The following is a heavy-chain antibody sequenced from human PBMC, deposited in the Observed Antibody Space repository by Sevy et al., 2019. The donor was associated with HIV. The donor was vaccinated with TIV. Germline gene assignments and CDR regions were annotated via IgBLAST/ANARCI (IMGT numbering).Heavy chain of an antibody. J-gene: IGHJ6*02. Sequence: ASVKVSCKASGGTFSSYAISWVRQAPGQGLEWMGGIIPIFGTANYAQKFQGRVTITADESTSTAYMELSSLRSEDTAVYYCARDLKITVTEDYYYYYGMDVWGQGTTVTVSS. CDR3: ARDLKITVTEDYYYYYGMDV. D-gene: IGHD4-4*01. CDR1: GGTFSSYA. V-gene: IGHV1-69*13. CDR2: IIPIFGTA.